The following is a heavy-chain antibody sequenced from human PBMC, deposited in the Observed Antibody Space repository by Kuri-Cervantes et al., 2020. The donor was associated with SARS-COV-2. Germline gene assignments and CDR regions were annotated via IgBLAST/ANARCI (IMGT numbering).Heavy chain of an antibody. D-gene: IGHD4-17*01. CDR2: VWNDGSYK. J-gene: IGHJ4*03. Sequence: GSLRLSCEGSGFIFSDYGMHWVRQAPGKGLEWVANVWNDGSYKYYADSVKGRFTISKDNFNNMFYLQMNSLRVDDTAIYYCARDRYGDKAYDSFDMRGQGTMVTVSS. CDR3: ARDRYGDKAYDSFDM. V-gene: IGHV3-33*08. CDR1: GFIFSDYG.